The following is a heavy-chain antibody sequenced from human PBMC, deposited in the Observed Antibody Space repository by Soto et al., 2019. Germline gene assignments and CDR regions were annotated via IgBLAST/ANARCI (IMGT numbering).Heavy chain of an antibody. J-gene: IGHJ4*02. CDR2: IKQDGSEK. CDR1: QFTFSNYW. Sequence: EVQLVESGGGLVQPGGSLRLSCAASQFTFSNYWMSWVRQAPGKGLEWVANIKQDGSEKYYVDSVKGRFTISRDNAKNSRDVERNGRGAEETAVYYCAKGGGEWGGQGTLVTVSS. D-gene: IGHD1-26*01. CDR3: AKGGGEW. V-gene: IGHV3-7*01.